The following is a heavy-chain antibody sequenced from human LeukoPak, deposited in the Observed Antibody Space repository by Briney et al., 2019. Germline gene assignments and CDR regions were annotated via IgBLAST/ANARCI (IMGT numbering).Heavy chain of an antibody. CDR1: GGSISSYY. CDR2: IYYSGST. V-gene: IGHV4-59*01. Sequence: TSETLSLTCTVSGGSISSYYWSWIRQPPGKGLEWIGYIYYSGSTNYNPSLKSRVTISVDTSKNQFSLKLSSVTAADTAVYYCVRVEYSSSFDYWGQGTLVTVSS. J-gene: IGHJ4*02. CDR3: VRVEYSSSFDY. D-gene: IGHD6-6*01.